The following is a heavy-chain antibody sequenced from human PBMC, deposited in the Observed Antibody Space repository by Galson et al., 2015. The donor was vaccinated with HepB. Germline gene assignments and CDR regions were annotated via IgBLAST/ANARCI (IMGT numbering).Heavy chain of an antibody. D-gene: IGHD3-16*01. CDR3: ARIHRVLGAYYFDY. V-gene: IGHV2-70*04. CDR1: GFSLSTSGMR. Sequence: PALGKPTQTLTPTCTFSGFSLSTSGMRESWSRQPPGKALEWLARIDWDDDKYYSASLKTRLTISKDTSKNQVVLTMTNMDPGDPATYYCARIHRVLGAYYFDYWGQGTLVTVSS. J-gene: IGHJ4*02. CDR2: IDWDDDK.